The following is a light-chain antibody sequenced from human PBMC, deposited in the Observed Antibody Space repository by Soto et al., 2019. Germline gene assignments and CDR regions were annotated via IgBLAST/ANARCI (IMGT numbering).Light chain of an antibody. CDR3: QQFDSYPPLT. Sequence: AIQLTQSPSSLSASVGERVTITCRASQGISTGFAWYQQKPGKAPNLLIYDASSLESGVPSRFSGSGSGTDFTLTISSLQPEDFATYYCQQFDSYPPLTFGGGTKVEIK. V-gene: IGKV1-13*02. CDR2: DAS. CDR1: QGISTG. J-gene: IGKJ4*01.